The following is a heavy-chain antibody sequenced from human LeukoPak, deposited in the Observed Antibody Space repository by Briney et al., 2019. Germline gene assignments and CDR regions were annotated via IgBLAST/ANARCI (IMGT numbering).Heavy chain of an antibody. CDR3: ARNPYYYGSGSLVYWFDP. D-gene: IGHD3-10*01. J-gene: IGHJ5*02. V-gene: IGHV1-69*13. CDR2: IIPIFGTA. Sequence: ASVKVSCKASGGTFSSYAISWVRQAPGQGLEWMGGIIPIFGTANYAQKFQGRVTITADESTSTAYMELSSLRSEDTAVYYCARNPYYYGSGSLVYWFDPWGQGTLVTVSS. CDR1: GGTFSSYA.